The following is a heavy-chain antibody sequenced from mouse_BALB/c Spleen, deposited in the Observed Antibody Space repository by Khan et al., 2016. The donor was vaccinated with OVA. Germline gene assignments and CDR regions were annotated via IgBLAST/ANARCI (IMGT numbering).Heavy chain of an antibody. D-gene: IGHD1-1*01. CDR1: GHTFTNYW. CDR2: INPSTGYS. Sequence: VELVESGAELAKPGASVKMSCKASGHTFTNYWMHWVKQRPGQGLEWIGYINPSTGYSEYNQKFKDKATLTADKSSSTAYIQLSSLTSEDSAVYDSANHGSGSAWLAYWGQGTTVTVSS. J-gene: IGHJ3*01. V-gene: IGHV1-7*01. CDR3: ANHGSGSAWLAY.